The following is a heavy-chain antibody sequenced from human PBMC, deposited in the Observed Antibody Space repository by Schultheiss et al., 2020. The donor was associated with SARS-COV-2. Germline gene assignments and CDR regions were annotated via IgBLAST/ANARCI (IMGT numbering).Heavy chain of an antibody. Sequence: SQTLSLTCAVSGYSISSGYYWGWIRQPPGKGLEWIGSIYHSGSTYYNPSLKSRVTISVDTSKNQFSLKLSSVTAADTAVYYCARRSGVVVPAAMGRDAFDIWGQGTMVTVSS. J-gene: IGHJ3*02. CDR2: IYHSGST. V-gene: IGHV4-38-2*01. CDR3: ARRSGVVVPAAMGRDAFDI. D-gene: IGHD2-2*01. CDR1: GYSISSGYY.